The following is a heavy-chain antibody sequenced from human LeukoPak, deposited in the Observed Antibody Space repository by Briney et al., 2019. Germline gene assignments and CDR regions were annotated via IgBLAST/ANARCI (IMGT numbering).Heavy chain of an antibody. D-gene: IGHD6-19*01. CDR1: GFTFSSYA. CDR2: ISYDGSNK. Sequence: GRSLRLSCAASGFTFSSYAMHWVRQAPGKGLEWVAVISYDGSNKYYADSVKGRFTISRDNSKNTLYLQMNSLRAEDTAVYYCARDQSIAVAGYFDYWGQGTLVTVSS. V-gene: IGHV3-30-3*01. CDR3: ARDQSIAVAGYFDY. J-gene: IGHJ4*02.